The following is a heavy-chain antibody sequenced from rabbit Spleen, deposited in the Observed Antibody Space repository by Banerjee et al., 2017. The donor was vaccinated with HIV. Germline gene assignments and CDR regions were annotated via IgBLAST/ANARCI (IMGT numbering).Heavy chain of an antibody. Sequence: QLVESRGGLVTPGGSLKLSCKASGFTISNNYWMNWVRQAPGKGLEWIGYIDPVFGTTYYANWVNGRFTISSHSAQNTLYLQLNSLTVADTATYFCVRDTWHFKLWGPGTLVTVS. CDR1: GFTISNNY. CDR3: VRDTWHFKL. V-gene: IGHV1S7*01. D-gene: IGHD3-1*01. CDR2: IDPVFGTT. J-gene: IGHJ4*01.